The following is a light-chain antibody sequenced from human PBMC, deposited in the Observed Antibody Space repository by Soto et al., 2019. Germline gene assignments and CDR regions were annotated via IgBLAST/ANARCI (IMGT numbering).Light chain of an antibody. CDR3: QQYNSYSTWT. Sequence: DIQMTQYTSTLSASVGDRVTITCRASQSISSWLAWYQQKPGKAPNLLIYKASSLESGVPSRFSGSGSGTEFTLTISSLQPDDFATYYCQQYNSYSTWTFGQGTKVDNK. CDR2: KAS. CDR1: QSISSW. J-gene: IGKJ1*01. V-gene: IGKV1-5*03.